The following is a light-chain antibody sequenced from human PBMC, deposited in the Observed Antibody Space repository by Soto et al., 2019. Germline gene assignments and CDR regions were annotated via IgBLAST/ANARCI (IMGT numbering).Light chain of an antibody. CDR1: QDISNY. CDR3: QQSYSTPPAT. J-gene: IGKJ1*01. V-gene: IGKV1-33*01. CDR2: DAS. Sequence: EIQVTQAPSSLSASVCDRVTIACQASQDISNYLHWYQQKPGKAPKLLIYDASNLETGVPSRFSGSGSGTDFTFTISSLQPEDIATYYCQQSYSTPPATFGQGNKVDIK.